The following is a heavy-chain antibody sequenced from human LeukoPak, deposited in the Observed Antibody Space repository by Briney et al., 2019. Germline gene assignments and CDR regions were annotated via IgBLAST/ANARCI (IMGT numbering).Heavy chain of an antibody. D-gene: IGHD3-22*01. CDR2: INHSGST. Sequence: SETLSLTCTVSGGSISISNYYWSWIRQPPGKGLEWIGEINHSGSTNYNPSLKSRVTISVDTSKNQFSLKLGSVTAADTAVYYCARDSFYYYDFDIWGRGTMVTVSS. V-gene: IGHV4-39*07. CDR3: ARDSFYYYDFDI. CDR1: GGSISISNYY. J-gene: IGHJ3*02.